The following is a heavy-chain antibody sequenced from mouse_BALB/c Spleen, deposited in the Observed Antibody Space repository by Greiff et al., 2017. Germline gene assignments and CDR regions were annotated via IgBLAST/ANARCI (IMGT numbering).Heavy chain of an antibody. CDR1: GFTFSSYT. CDR3: ARHGGMDD. Sequence: EVQGVESGGGLVQPGGSLKLSCAASGFTFSSYTMSWVRQTPEKRLEWVAYISNGGGSTYYPDTVKGRFTISRDNAKNTLYLQMSSLKSEDTAMYYCARHGGMDDWGQGTSVTVSS. V-gene: IGHV5-12-2*01. J-gene: IGHJ4*01. CDR2: ISNGGGST.